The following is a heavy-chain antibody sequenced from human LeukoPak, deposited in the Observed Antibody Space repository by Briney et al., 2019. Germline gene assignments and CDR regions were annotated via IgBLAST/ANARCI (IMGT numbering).Heavy chain of an antibody. D-gene: IGHD5-12*01. J-gene: IGHJ4*02. CDR1: GFTFDDYA. CDR3: AKATRGYSGYDPFDY. V-gene: IGHV3-9*01. Sequence: GRSLRLSCAASGFTFDDYAMHWVRQAPGKGLEWVSGISWNSGSIGYADSVKGRFTISRDNAKNSLYLQMNSLGAEDTALYYCAKATRGYSGYDPFDYWGQGTLVTVSS. CDR2: ISWNSGSI.